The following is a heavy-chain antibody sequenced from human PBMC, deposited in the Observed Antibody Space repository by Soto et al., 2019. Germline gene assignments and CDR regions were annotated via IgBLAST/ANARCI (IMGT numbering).Heavy chain of an antibody. D-gene: IGHD2-15*01. CDR3: ASRYCSGGSCYSAEYFQH. J-gene: IGHJ1*01. Sequence: GGSLRLSCVASGFSLSDYAVNWVRQAPGKGLEWVSFISSDSRTIYYADSVEGRFTVSRDNARNSVYLQMNSLRDEDTAVYYCASRYCSGGSCYSAEYFQHWGQGTLVTVSS. CDR2: ISSDSRTI. CDR1: GFSLSDYA. V-gene: IGHV3-48*02.